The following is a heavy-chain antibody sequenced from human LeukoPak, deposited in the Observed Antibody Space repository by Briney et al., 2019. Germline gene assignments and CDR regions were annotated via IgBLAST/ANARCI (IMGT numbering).Heavy chain of an antibody. D-gene: IGHD3-10*01. V-gene: IGHV4-59*01. J-gene: IGHJ5*02. CDR2: IYYSGST. Sequence: PSETLSLTCTVSGGSISSYYWSWIRQPPGKGLEWIGYIYYSGSTNYNPSLKSRVTISVDTSKNQFSLKLSSVTAADTAMHYCARDYYGSGSYYTSWFDPWGQGTLVTVSS. CDR1: GGSISSYY. CDR3: ARDYYGSGSYYTSWFDP.